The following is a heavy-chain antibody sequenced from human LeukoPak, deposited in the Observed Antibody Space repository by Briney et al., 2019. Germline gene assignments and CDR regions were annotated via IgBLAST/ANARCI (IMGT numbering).Heavy chain of an antibody. CDR3: ARDNPHCSGGSCYWYGYYYYMDV. CDR2: INSDGSST. D-gene: IGHD2-15*01. Sequence: GGSLRLSCAASGFTFSSYWMHWVRQAPGKGLVWVSRINSDGSSTSYADSVKGRFTISRDNAKNTLYLQMNSLRAEDTAVYYCARDNPHCSGGSCYWYGYYYYMDVWGKGTTVTVSS. V-gene: IGHV3-74*01. CDR1: GFTFSSYW. J-gene: IGHJ6*03.